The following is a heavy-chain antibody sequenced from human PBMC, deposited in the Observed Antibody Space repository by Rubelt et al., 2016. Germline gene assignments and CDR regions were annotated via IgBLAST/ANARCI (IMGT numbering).Heavy chain of an antibody. CDR2: VNDVGNS. CDR3: ARGRDLGVVINYFDL. Sequence: QVQLRQWGAGLLKPSETLSLTCGVNGGSLTDYYWNWIRQPPGKGLEWIGEVNDVGNSFYNPSLESRVTISVDTSKKIFSLERKSVTAGATALYYCARGRDLGVVINYFDLWGPGVLVTVSS. J-gene: IGHJ4*02. D-gene: IGHD2-2*01. V-gene: IGHV4-34*01. CDR1: GGSLTDYY.